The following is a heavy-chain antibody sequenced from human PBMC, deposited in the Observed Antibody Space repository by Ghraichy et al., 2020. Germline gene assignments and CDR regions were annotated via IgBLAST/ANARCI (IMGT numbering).Heavy chain of an antibody. CDR2: TYYRSKWYN. V-gene: IGHV6-1*01. CDR3: ARAVTGSGWLMWGNYYYYGMDV. CDR1: GDSVSSNSAA. Sequence: SQTLSLTCAISGDSVSSNSAAWTWIRQSPSRGLEWLGRTYYRSKWYNDYAVSVKSRITINPDTSKNQFSLQLNSVTPEDTAVYYCARAVTGSGWLMWGNYYYYGMDVWGQGTTVTVSS. D-gene: IGHD6-19*01. J-gene: IGHJ6*02.